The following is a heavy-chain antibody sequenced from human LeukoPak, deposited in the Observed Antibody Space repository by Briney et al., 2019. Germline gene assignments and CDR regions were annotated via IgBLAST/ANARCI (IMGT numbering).Heavy chain of an antibody. V-gene: IGHV3-53*01. Sequence: GGSLRLSCAASGFTVSSNYMSWVRQAPGKGLEWVSVIYSGGTTYYADSVKGRFTISRDNSKNTLYLQMNSLRAEDTAVYYCAKDYYYDSSGYPGGAFDIWGQGTMVTVSS. CDR1: GFTVSSNY. D-gene: IGHD3-22*01. CDR3: AKDYYYDSSGYPGGAFDI. CDR2: IYSGGTT. J-gene: IGHJ3*02.